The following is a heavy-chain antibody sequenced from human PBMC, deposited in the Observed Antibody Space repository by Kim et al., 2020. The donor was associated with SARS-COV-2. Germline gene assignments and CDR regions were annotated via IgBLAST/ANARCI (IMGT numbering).Heavy chain of an antibody. CDR3: AQGPSGSYFRFDP. Sequence: YYVDSLKGRFTAPRDNSKTKVYMRMNSLRAEDTAVYYCAQGPSGSYFRFDPRGQGALVTVSS. V-gene: IGHV3-30*02. J-gene: IGHJ5*02. D-gene: IGHD1-26*01.